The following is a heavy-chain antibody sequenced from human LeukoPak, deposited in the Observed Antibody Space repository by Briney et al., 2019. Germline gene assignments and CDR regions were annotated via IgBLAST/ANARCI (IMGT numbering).Heavy chain of an antibody. CDR2: MYNSGST. V-gene: IGHV4-59*01. CDR3: ARVPHFGDYGWFDP. J-gene: IGHJ5*02. Sequence: SETLSLTCTVSGGSISSYYWSWIRQPPGKGLEWIGYMYNSGSTSYNPSLKSRVTISIDTSKNQFSLKLSSVTAADTAVYYCARVPHFGDYGWFDPWGQGSLVTVSS. D-gene: IGHD4-17*01. CDR1: GGSISSYY.